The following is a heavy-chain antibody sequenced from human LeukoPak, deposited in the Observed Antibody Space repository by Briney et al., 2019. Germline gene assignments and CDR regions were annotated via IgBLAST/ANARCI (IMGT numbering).Heavy chain of an antibody. CDR2: IIGSGYNT. CDR3: ARGRTMVRGVIIFDY. D-gene: IGHD3-10*01. V-gene: IGHV3-23*01. J-gene: IGHJ4*02. Sequence: GGSLRLSCAASGFTFSSYWMHWVRQAPGKGLEWVSSIIGSGYNTYYSDSVKGRFTVSRDNSKKSLYLQMNSLRAEDAAVYYCARGRTMVRGVIIFDYWGQGTLVTVSS. CDR1: GFTFSSYW.